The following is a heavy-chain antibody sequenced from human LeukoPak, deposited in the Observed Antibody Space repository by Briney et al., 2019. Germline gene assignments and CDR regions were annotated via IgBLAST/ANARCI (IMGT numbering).Heavy chain of an antibody. CDR3: ARVGIGHAFDI. Sequence: GGSLRLSCAASGFTFSSYWMSWVRQAPGKGLEWVANIKQDGSEKYYADSVKGRFTISRGNAKNSLYLQMNSLRAEDTAVYYCARVGIGHAFDIWGQGTMVTVSS. D-gene: IGHD1-14*01. J-gene: IGHJ3*02. CDR2: IKQDGSEK. V-gene: IGHV3-7*01. CDR1: GFTFSSYW.